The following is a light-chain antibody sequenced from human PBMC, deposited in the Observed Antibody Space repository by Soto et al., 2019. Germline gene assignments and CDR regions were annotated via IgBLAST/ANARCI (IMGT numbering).Light chain of an antibody. J-gene: IGKJ5*01. CDR1: ESISSW. CDR3: KKYKTHFPIT. Sequence: DIQMTQSPSTLSASVGDRVTITCRASESISSWLAWYQQKPGKAPKLLIYQASALEGGVPSRFSGSGSGTEFTLTISSLQPDDFATYSCKKYKTHFPITFGQGTRLEIK. CDR2: QAS. V-gene: IGKV1-5*03.